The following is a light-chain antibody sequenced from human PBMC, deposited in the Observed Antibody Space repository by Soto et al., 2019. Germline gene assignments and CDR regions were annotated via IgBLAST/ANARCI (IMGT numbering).Light chain of an antibody. Sequence: EILMTQSPASLSVSPGERVTLSCRASQSVKSHLAWYQQRPGQAPRLLIYGASTRATEIPARFSGSGSGTEFTLTISGLQSEDFAVYYCQQYSNWPRTFGQGTKV. J-gene: IGKJ1*01. CDR3: QQYSNWPRT. V-gene: IGKV3-15*01. CDR1: QSVKSH. CDR2: GAS.